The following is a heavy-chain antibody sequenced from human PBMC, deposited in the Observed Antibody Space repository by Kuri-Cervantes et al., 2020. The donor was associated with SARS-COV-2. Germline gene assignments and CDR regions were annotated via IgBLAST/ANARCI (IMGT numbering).Heavy chain of an antibody. CDR2: MNPNSGNT. Sequence: ASVKVSCKASGYTFTSYDINWVRQATGQGLEWMGWMNPNSGNTGYAQKFQGRVTITRNTSISTAYMELSSLRSEDTAVYYCAGGPTKEFGQLGPWGQGTLVTVSS. J-gene: IGHJ4*02. CDR1: GYTFTSYD. V-gene: IGHV1-8*03. D-gene: IGHD6-6*01. CDR3: AGGPTKEFGQLGP.